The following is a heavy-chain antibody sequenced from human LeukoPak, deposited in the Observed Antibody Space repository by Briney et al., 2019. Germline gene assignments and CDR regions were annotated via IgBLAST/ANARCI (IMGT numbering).Heavy chain of an antibody. J-gene: IGHJ5*02. D-gene: IGHD2-2*01. CDR2: IYYSGST. CDR1: GGSISSGGYY. CDR3: AGGYCSSTSCYASWFDP. V-gene: IGHV4-31*03. Sequence: SETLSLTCTVSGGSISSGGYYWSWIRQHPGKGLEWIGYIYYSGSTYYNPSLKSRVTISVDTSKNQFSLKLSSVTAADTAVYYCAGGYCSSTSCYASWFDPWGQGTLVTVSS.